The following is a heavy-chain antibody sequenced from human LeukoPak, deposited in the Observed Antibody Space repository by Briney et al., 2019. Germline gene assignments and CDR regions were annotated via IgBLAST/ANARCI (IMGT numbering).Heavy chain of an antibody. D-gene: IGHD2-15*01. CDR2: ISGSGSYI. CDR1: GFTFSSYS. V-gene: IGHV3-21*01. Sequence: GSLRLSCAASGFTFSSYSMNWVRQAPGKGLEWVSYISGSGSYIYYADSVKGRFTISRDNAKNSFHLQMDSLRAEDTAVYYCARDPSTLVVVGATRAFDIWGQGTMVTVSS. CDR3: ARDPSTLVVVGATRAFDI. J-gene: IGHJ3*02.